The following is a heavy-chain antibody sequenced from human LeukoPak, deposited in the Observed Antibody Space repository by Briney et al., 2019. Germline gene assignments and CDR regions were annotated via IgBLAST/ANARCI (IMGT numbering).Heavy chain of an antibody. CDR1: GSTFTTYG. D-gene: IGHD6-19*01. CDR3: ARAGSGSGWYFDY. V-gene: IGHV1-18*01. Sequence: ASVNVSFKASGSTFTTYGISWVRQAPGQGLEWMGWISAYNGNTNYAQKFQGRVAMTTDTSTTTAYMELRGLRFNDTAVYYCARAGSGSGWYFDYWGQGTLVTVSS. CDR2: ISAYNGNT. J-gene: IGHJ4*02.